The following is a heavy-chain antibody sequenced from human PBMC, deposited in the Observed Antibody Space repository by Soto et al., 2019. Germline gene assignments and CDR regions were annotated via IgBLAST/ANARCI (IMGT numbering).Heavy chain of an antibody. Sequence: EVQLLESGGGLVQPGGSLRLSCAASGFTFSSYALNWVRQAPGKGLEWVSVISGSGDNTYYADSVKGRFTISRDNSKNTRYLQWNRLRAEGTAVYDGAKDLGTDDFWSAYYTYDYMEVWGKGTTVTVSS. CDR1: GFTFSSYA. CDR2: ISGSGDNT. D-gene: IGHD3-3*01. CDR3: AKDLGTDDFWSAYYTYDYMEV. V-gene: IGHV3-23*01. J-gene: IGHJ6*03.